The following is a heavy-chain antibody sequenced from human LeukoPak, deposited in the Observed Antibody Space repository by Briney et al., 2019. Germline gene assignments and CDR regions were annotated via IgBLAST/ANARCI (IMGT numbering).Heavy chain of an antibody. J-gene: IGHJ6*03. D-gene: IGHD5-12*01. CDR1: GFTFSSYS. V-gene: IGHV3-21*01. CDR2: ISSSSSYI. Sequence: GGSLRLSCAASGFTFSSYSMNRVRQAPGKGLEWVSSISSSSSYIYYADSVKGRFTISRDNAKNSLYLQMNSLRGEDTAVYYCAREEKYSGSEFYYYYMDVWGKGTTVTVSS. CDR3: AREEKYSGSEFYYYYMDV.